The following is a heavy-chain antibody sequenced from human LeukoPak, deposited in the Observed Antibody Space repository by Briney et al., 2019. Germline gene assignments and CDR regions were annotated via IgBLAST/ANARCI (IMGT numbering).Heavy chain of an antibody. D-gene: IGHD2-15*01. CDR2: IIPIFGTA. Sequence: ASEKVSCKASGGTFSSYAISWVRQAPGQGLEWMGGIIPIFGTANYAQKFQGRVTITADESTSTAYMELSSLRSEDTAVYYCAREGGPNRGYCSGGSCYDYFDYWGQGTLVTVSS. V-gene: IGHV1-69*13. CDR1: GGTFSSYA. J-gene: IGHJ4*02. CDR3: AREGGPNRGYCSGGSCYDYFDY.